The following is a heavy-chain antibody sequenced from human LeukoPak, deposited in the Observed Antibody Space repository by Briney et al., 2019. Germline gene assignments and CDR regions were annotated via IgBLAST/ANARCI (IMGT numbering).Heavy chain of an antibody. CDR3: ARGLPITMVRGVIKGHYLDY. CDR1: GYTFTSYY. D-gene: IGHD3-10*01. Sequence: GASVKVSCKASGYTFTSYYMHWVRQAPGQGLEWMGIINPSGGSTSYAQKFQGRVTMTRDMSTSTVYMELSSLRSEDTAVYYCARGLPITMVRGVIKGHYLDYWGQGTLVTVSS. J-gene: IGHJ4*02. V-gene: IGHV1-46*01. CDR2: INPSGGST.